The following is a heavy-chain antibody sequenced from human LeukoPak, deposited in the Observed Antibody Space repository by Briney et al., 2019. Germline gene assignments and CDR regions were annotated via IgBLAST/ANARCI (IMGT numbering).Heavy chain of an antibody. CDR3: ARDCGSGWYPCDWFDP. V-gene: IGHV3-30-3*01. J-gene: IGHJ5*02. D-gene: IGHD6-19*01. CDR1: GFTFSSYA. Sequence: GRSLRLSCAASGFTFSSYAMHWVRQAPGKGLEWVAVISYDGSNKYYADSVKGRFTISRDNSKNTLYLQMNSLRAEDTAVYYCARDCGSGWYPCDWFDPWGQGTLVTVSS. CDR2: ISYDGSNK.